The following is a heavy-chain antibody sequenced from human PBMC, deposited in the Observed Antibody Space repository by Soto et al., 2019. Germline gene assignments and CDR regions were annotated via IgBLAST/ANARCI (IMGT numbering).Heavy chain of an antibody. D-gene: IGHD3-16*01. J-gene: IGHJ4*02. CDR2: ITDGSLTK. V-gene: IGHV3-48*02. Sequence: GGSLRLSCVASGFPFGNYNFNWVRQAPGKGLEWVSHITDGSLTKHYADFVQGRFTISRDNAKSSLYLEMNDLRDEDTAVYYCARDTSHGVTIGGLDSWGQGTLVPVSS. CDR1: GFPFGNYN. CDR3: ARDTSHGVTIGGLDS.